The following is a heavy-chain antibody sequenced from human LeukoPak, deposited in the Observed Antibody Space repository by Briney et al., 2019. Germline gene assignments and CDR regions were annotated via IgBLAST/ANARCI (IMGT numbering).Heavy chain of an antibody. CDR2: ISSSSSYI. Sequence: PGGSLRLSCAASRFTLSNYWMSWLRQAPGKGLEWVSSISSSSSYIYYADSVKGRFTISRDNAKNSLYLQMNSLRAEDTAVYYCARDRDYAFDPWGQGTLVTVSS. V-gene: IGHV3-21*01. D-gene: IGHD4-17*01. CDR1: RFTLSNYW. J-gene: IGHJ5*02. CDR3: ARDRDYAFDP.